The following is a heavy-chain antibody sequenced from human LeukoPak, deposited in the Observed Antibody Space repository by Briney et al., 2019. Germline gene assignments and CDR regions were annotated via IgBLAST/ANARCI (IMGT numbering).Heavy chain of an antibody. D-gene: IGHD5-24*01. V-gene: IGHV4-4*07. CDR3: ATEMATPYFDY. CDR1: GGSLTSYY. J-gene: IGHJ4*02. Sequence: SETLSLTCTVSGGSLTSYYWNWIRQPAGKGLEWIGRIYTSGTTTYNPSLKSRVTMSLDTSKNQFSLNPSSVTAADTAIYYCATEMATPYFDYWGQGTLVTVSS. CDR2: IYTSGTT.